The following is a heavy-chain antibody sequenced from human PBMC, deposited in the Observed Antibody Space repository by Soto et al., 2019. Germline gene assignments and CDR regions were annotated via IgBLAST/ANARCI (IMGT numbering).Heavy chain of an antibody. D-gene: IGHD5-12*01. CDR2: IYYSGST. CDR1: GGSISSYY. V-gene: IGHV4-59*01. Sequence: SETLSLTCTVSGGSISSYYWSWIRQPPGKGLEWIGYIYYSGSTNYNPSLKSRVTISVDTSKNQFSLKLSSVTAADTAVYYCARAPPVDIVPYGMDVWGQGTKVTVSS. CDR3: ARAPPVDIVPYGMDV. J-gene: IGHJ6*02.